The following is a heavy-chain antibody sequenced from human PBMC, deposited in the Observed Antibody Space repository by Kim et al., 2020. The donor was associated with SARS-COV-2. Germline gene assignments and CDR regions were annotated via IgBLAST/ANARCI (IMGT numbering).Heavy chain of an antibody. CDR3: AKGPRYF. V-gene: IGHV3-30*18. CDR2: ISYDGSNK. Sequence: GGSLRLSCAASGFTFSSYGMHWVRQAPGKGLEWVAVISYDGSNKYYADSVKGRFTISRDNSKNTLYLQMNSLRAEDTAVYYCAKGPRYFWGQGTLVTVSS. J-gene: IGHJ4*02. CDR1: GFTFSSYG.